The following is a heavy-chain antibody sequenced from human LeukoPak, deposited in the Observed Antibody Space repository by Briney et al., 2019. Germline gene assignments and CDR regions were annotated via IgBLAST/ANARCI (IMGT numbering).Heavy chain of an antibody. V-gene: IGHV3-7*01. D-gene: IGHD3-3*01. CDR2: INQDGSET. Sequence: GGSLRLSCAASGFTFSDYYMSWIRLAPGKGLEWVANINQDGSETLYVDSVKGRFTVSRDNAKKSLYLQMNLLRAEDTAVYYCARETVFGVVVPTYYFDYWGQGILVTVSS. J-gene: IGHJ4*02. CDR3: ARETVFGVVVPTYYFDY. CDR1: GFTFSDYY.